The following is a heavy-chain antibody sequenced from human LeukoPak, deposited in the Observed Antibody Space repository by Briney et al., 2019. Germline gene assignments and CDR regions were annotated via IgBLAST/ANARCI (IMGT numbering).Heavy chain of an antibody. CDR1: GFTFSSFA. CDR3: AKDDGSGTSYYYYGMDV. Sequence: PGGSLRLSCAASGFTFSSFAIHWVRQAPGKGLEWVAVTSSDGTNNYYADSVKGRFTISRDNSKNTLYLQMNSLRAEDTAVYYCAKDDGSGTSYYYYGMDVWGQGTTVTVSS. V-gene: IGHV3-30-3*01. CDR2: TSSDGTNN. J-gene: IGHJ6*02. D-gene: IGHD3-10*01.